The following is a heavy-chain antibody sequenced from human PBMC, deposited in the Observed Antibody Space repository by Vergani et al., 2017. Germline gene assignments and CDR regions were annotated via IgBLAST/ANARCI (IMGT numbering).Heavy chain of an antibody. Sequence: QVKLQESGPGLVKPSETLSLTCTVSGASVNSYYWSWIRQPPGKGLEWMGYVSFRGDTLYDPSVKGLITISLNTSMNQFSLYLTSVTAADTAVYYCARSRIYYGAGSPDYWGQGTLVTVSS. V-gene: IGHV4-59*02. D-gene: IGHD3-10*01. CDR2: VSFRGDT. CDR1: GASVNSYY. J-gene: IGHJ4*02. CDR3: ARSRIYYGAGSPDY.